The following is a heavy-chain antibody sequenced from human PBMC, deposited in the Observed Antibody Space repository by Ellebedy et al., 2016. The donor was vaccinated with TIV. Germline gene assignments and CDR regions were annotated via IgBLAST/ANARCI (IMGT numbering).Heavy chain of an antibody. D-gene: IGHD4-17*01. V-gene: IGHV3-53*01. J-gene: IGHJ3*02. CDR1: GFTVSSNY. Sequence: GGSLRLSCAASGFTVSSNYMSWVRQAPGKGLEWVSVIYSGGSTYYADSVKGRFTISRDNSKNTLYLQMNSLRAEDTAVYYCASFYGDYVSAFDIWGQGTMVTVSS. CDR2: IYSGGST. CDR3: ASFYGDYVSAFDI.